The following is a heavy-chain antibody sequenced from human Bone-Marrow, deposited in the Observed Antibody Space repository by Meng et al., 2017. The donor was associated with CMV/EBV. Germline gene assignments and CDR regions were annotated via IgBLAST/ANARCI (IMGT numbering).Heavy chain of an antibody. D-gene: IGHD3-3*01. Sequence: ASVKVSCKASGYTFTSYYMHGVRQAPGQGLEWMGIINPSGGSTSYAQKFQGRVTMTRDTSTSTVYMELSSLRSEDTAVYYWARVPLSRLRFLEWRHRTPPSYYYYGMDVWGQGTTVTVSS. CDR1: GYTFTSYY. V-gene: IGHV1-46*01. CDR3: ARVPLSRLRFLEWRHRTPPSYYYYGMDV. CDR2: INPSGGST. J-gene: IGHJ6*02.